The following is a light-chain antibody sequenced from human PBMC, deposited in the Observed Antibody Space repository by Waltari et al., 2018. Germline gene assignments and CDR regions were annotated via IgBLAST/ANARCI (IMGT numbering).Light chain of an antibody. Sequence: TVVTQEPSLTVSPGGTVTLTCASSLGAVTRNYYPNWIQQRPGQAPRALIYNTNNKYAWTPARFSGSLLGGKAALTLSRAQPEDEADYYCLLYYSGGARVFGGGTKLTVL. CDR3: LLYYSGGARV. V-gene: IGLV7-43*01. CDR1: LGAVTRNYY. J-gene: IGLJ2*01. CDR2: NTN.